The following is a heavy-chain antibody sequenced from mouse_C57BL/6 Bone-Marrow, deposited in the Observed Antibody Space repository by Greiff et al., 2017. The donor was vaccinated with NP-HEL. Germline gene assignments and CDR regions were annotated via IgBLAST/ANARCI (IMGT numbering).Heavy chain of an antibody. J-gene: IGHJ3*01. CDR3: ARPNWAWCAY. CDR2: IFPGSGSN. D-gene: IGHD4-1*01. V-gene: IGHV1-9*01. CDR1: GYTFTGYW. Sequence: QVQLKESGAELMKPGASVKLSCKATGYTFTGYWIEWVKQRPGHGLEWIGEIFPGSGSNNSNEKFQGKATFTADTYSTTAYMQLSSRTTEDSAIYYCARPNWAWCAYWGQGTLVTVSA.